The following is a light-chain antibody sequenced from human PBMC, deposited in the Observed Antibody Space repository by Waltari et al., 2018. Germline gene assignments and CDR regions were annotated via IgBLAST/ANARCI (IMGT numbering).Light chain of an antibody. CDR1: NIGSYS. J-gene: IGLJ1*01. V-gene: IGLV3-21*04. Sequence: SYVLTQPPSVSVPPGETARITCGGDNIGSYSVHWYQQRPGQAPMLVIYYDSDRPSGIPERFSGSNSGNTATLTISRVEAGDEAKYYCHVWHPDVDPGVFGTGTDVTVL. CDR2: YDS. CDR3: HVWHPDVDPGV.